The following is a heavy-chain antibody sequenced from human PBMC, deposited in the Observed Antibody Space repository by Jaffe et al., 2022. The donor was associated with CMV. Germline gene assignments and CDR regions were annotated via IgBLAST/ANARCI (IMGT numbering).Heavy chain of an antibody. D-gene: IGHD3-10*01. V-gene: IGHV4-59*05. CDR1: GGIISSPY. J-gene: IGHJ4*02. CDR2: IYASGAPT. CDR3: VKHGVSGYFLLPPDS. Sequence: QVQLQESGPGLVKPSETLSLTCTVYGGIISSPYWGWIRQPPGKGLEWIGSIYASGAPTYYKSSLTNRVTISLDTSNNQVSLRLNSVTAADTAVYFCVKHGVSGYFLLPPDSWGQGTLVTVSS.